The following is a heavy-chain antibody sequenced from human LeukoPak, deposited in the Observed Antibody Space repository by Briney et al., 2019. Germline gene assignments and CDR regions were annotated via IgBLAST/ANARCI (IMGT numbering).Heavy chain of an antibody. D-gene: IGHD3-10*01. Sequence: SVKVSCKASGGTFSSYAISWVRQAPGQGLEWMGGIIPIFGTADYAQKFQGRVTITADESTSTAYMELSSLRSEDTAVYYCARAYGSGSYTDNYFDYWGQGTLVTVSS. CDR2: IIPIFGTA. J-gene: IGHJ4*02. CDR3: ARAYGSGSYTDNYFDY. V-gene: IGHV1-69*13. CDR1: GGTFSSYA.